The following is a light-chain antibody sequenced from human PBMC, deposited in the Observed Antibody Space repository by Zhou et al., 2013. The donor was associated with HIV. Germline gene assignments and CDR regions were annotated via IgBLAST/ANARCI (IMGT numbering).Light chain of an antibody. V-gene: IGKV1-27*01. CDR1: QGISNY. J-gene: IGKJ4*01. CDR2: GAS. Sequence: DIQMTQSPSSLSASVGDRVTITCRASQGISNYLAWYQQKPGKPPNLLICGASILQSGVPSRFSASGSGTDFTLTISSLQPEDVATYYCQKYNSAPRITFGGGTKVEIK. CDR3: QKYNSAPRIT.